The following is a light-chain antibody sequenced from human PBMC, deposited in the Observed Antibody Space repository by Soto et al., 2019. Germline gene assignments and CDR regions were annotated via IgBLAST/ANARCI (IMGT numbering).Light chain of an antibody. Sequence: EILLTQSPSTLSLSPGEGVTLSCRASQSVTVNSLAWYQQKPGQAPRLLIYAASTRAAAVPDRFTGSGSGTDFALTISRREPEDFGVYYCQQYGDSPLTSGPGTKVDI. V-gene: IGKV3-20*01. J-gene: IGKJ3*01. CDR1: QSVTVNS. CDR3: QQYGDSPLT. CDR2: AAS.